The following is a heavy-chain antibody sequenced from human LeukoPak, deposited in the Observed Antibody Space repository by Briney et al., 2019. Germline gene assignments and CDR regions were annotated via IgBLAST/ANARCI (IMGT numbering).Heavy chain of an antibody. V-gene: IGHV3-66*01. D-gene: IGHD5-12*01. CDR1: GFTVSSTY. J-gene: IGHJ5*02. CDR2: IYSGGGT. CDR3: ARDVGYSSDDFT. Sequence: GGSLRLSGAASGFTVSSTYMSWVRQAPGKGLQWVSVIYSGGGTYYAAFVKGRFTISRDNSNNTVFLQMNNLRAEDTAVYYCARDVGYSSDDFTWGQGVLVIVSS.